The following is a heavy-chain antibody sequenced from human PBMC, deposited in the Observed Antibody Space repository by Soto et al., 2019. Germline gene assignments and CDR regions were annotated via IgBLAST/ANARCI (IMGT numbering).Heavy chain of an antibody. D-gene: IGHD3-22*01. J-gene: IGHJ4*02. CDR3: ARDFSHDSSGYYCY. Sequence: SVKVSCKASGGTFSSYTIRWVRQAPGQGLEWMGRIIPILGIANYAQKFQGRVTITADKSTSTAYMELSSLRSEDTAVYYCARDFSHDSSGYYCYWGQGTLVTVSS. V-gene: IGHV1-69*04. CDR2: IIPILGIA. CDR1: GGTFSSYT.